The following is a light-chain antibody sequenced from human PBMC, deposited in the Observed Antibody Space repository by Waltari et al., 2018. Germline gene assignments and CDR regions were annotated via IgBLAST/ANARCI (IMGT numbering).Light chain of an antibody. J-gene: IGLJ2*01. CDR3: CSYAGSYTFGV. V-gene: IGLV2-11*01. CDR1: SSDVGGYNY. CDR2: EIN. Sequence: QSALTQPRSVSGSPGQSVTISCTGTSSDVGGYNYVSWYQPLPGKAPQPIIYEINNRPSGVPDRFSGSKSGNTASLTISGLQAEDEADYYCCSYAGSYTFGVFGGGTKVTVL.